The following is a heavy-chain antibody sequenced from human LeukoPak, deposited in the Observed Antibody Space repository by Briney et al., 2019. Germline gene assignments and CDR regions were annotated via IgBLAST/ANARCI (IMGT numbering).Heavy chain of an antibody. CDR1: GFTFSSYW. J-gene: IGHJ4*02. D-gene: IGHD2-2*01. CDR3: ARLSTTSSPFDY. V-gene: IGHV3-74*01. CDR2: IDSDGSST. Sequence: GGSLRLSCAASGFTFSSYWMHWVRQAPGKGLVWVSRIDSDGSSTSYADSVKGRFTISRDNAKNTLYLQMNSLRAEDTAVYYCARLSTTSSPFDYWGQGTLVTVSS.